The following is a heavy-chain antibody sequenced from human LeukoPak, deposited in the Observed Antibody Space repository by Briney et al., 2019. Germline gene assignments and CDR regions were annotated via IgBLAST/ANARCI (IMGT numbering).Heavy chain of an antibody. CDR2: INAGNGNT. D-gene: IGHD1-7*01. J-gene: IGHJ6*02. V-gene: IGHV1-3*01. CDR1: GNTFTSYA. Sequence: ASVKVSCKASGNTFTSYAMHWVRQAPGQRLEWMGWINAGNGNTRYPQKLQGRVTITRDTSANTVYMELSSLRSGDTAVYYCARDDWNYKFTIHSYYYGMDVWGQGTTVTVSS. CDR3: ARDDWNYKFTIHSYYYGMDV.